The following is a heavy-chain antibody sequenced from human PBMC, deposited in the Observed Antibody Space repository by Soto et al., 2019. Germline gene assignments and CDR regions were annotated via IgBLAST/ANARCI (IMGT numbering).Heavy chain of an antibody. J-gene: IGHJ6*02. Sequence: PGGSMRLSCAASGFTFSSYEMNWVRQAPGKALEWVSYISSSGSTIYYADSVKGRFTISRDNAKNSLYLQMNSLRAEDTAVYYCARCSITIFGVVHYYGMDVWGQGTTVTVSS. CDR3: ARCSITIFGVVHYYGMDV. CDR2: ISSSGSTI. D-gene: IGHD3-3*01. CDR1: GFTFSSYE. V-gene: IGHV3-48*03.